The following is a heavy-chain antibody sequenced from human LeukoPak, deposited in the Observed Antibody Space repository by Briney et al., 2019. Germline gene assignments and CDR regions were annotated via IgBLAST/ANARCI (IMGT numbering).Heavy chain of an antibody. J-gene: IGHJ6*03. Sequence: ASVKVSCKASGYTFTSYGISWVRQAPGQGLEWMGGIIPIFGTANYAQKFQGRVTITTDESTSTAYMQLSSLRSEDTAVYYCARKKGYSSFYDYYYMDVWGKGTTVTVSS. V-gene: IGHV1-69*05. CDR1: GYTFTSYG. D-gene: IGHD6-6*01. CDR2: IIPIFGTA. CDR3: ARKKGYSSFYDYYYMDV.